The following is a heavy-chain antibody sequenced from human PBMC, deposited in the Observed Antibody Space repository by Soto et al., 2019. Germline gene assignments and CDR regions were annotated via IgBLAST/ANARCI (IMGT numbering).Heavy chain of an antibody. CDR3: AKTADFWSGYFYMDV. V-gene: IGHV3-7*01. CDR2: IKQDGTEK. CDR1: GFTFSSYW. D-gene: IGHD3-3*01. J-gene: IGHJ6*03. Sequence: GGSLRLSCAASGFTFSSYWMSWVRQAPGKGLEWVANIKQDGTEKYYVDSVKGRFTVSGDNAKNSLYLQMNSLRAEDTAVYYCAKTADFWSGYFYMDVWGKGTTVTVSS.